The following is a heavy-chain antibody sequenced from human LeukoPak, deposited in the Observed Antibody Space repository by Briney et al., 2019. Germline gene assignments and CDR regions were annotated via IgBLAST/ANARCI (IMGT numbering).Heavy chain of an antibody. J-gene: IGHJ4*02. CDR1: GYTYTAYY. D-gene: IGHD6-19*01. V-gene: IGHV1-2*02. CDR2: INPNSGGT. CDR3: ARVSAGYTSGWHFDY. Sequence: ASVNVSCKASGYTYTAYYLHWVRQAPGQGLEWMGWINPNSGGTHYAQKVQGRVTMTRDTSISTVYMELSSLGSDDTAVYYCARVSAGYTSGWHFDYWGQGTLVTVSS.